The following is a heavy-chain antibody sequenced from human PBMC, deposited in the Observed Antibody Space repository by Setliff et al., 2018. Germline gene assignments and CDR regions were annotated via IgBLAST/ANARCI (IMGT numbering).Heavy chain of an antibody. Sequence: GASVKVSCKASGGTFSSYDINWVRQATGQGLEWMGWTNPNSGNTGYAQKFQGRVTMTRNTSISTAYMELSSLRSEDTAVYYCARDSVLRYFDWLLYTPDAFDIWGQGTMVTVSS. J-gene: IGHJ3*02. V-gene: IGHV1-8*02. CDR3: ARDSVLRYFDWLLYTPDAFDI. D-gene: IGHD3-9*01. CDR1: GGTFSSYD. CDR2: TNPNSGNT.